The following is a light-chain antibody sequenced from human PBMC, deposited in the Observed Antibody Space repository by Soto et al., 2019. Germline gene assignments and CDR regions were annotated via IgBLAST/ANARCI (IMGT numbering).Light chain of an antibody. J-gene: IGKJ1*01. CDR2: KTS. Sequence: DIQMTQSPSTLSASVGDRVTITCRASESISNWLAWFQQKPGKAPKLLIHKTSTLESGLPSRFTGSASGTEFTLTISRLQPDDFATYFCQQYSTYWSFGQGTKVEIK. CDR1: ESISNW. V-gene: IGKV1-5*03. CDR3: QQYSTYWS.